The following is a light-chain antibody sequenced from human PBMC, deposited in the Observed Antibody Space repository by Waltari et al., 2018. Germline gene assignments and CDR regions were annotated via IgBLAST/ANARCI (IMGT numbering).Light chain of an antibody. V-gene: IGLV1-36*01. CDR3: AAWDDSLSGSV. CDR2: YDD. J-gene: IGLJ3*02. CDR1: SSNIGNNA. Sequence: QSVLTRPPSVSEAPRQRVTISCSGSSSNIGNNAVNWYQQLPGKAPKLLIYYDDLLPSGVSDRFSGSKSGTSASLAISGLQSEDEADYYCAAWDDSLSGSVFGGGTKLTVL.